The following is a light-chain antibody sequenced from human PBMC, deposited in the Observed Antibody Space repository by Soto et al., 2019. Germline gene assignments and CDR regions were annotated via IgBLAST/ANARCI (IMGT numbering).Light chain of an antibody. CDR3: QRSVRTPLT. J-gene: IGKJ4*01. V-gene: IGKV1-39*01. Sequence: DIQMTQSPSSLSASVGDRVTITCRASQSIISYLNWYQQKPGKAPKLLIYAASSLQSGVPSRFSGSGSGTDFTLTTSSLQPVYFASYYSQRSVRTPLTVGGRTKVEIK. CDR1: QSIISY. CDR2: AAS.